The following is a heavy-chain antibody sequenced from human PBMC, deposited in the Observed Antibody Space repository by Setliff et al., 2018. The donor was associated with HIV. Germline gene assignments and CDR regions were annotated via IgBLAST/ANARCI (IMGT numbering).Heavy chain of an antibody. CDR3: TTESVFLDYFFDY. J-gene: IGHJ4*02. V-gene: IGHV3-15*07. CDR1: GFTFSNDW. D-gene: IGHD3-9*01. Sequence: PGGSLRLSCAASGFTFSNDWMNWVRQAPGKGLEWVGRIKSKTAGGTTDYAAPVKGRFTISRDDSKNTVYLQMNSLKTEDTAIYYCTTESVFLDYFFDYWGQGTLVTVSS. CDR2: IKSKTAGGTT.